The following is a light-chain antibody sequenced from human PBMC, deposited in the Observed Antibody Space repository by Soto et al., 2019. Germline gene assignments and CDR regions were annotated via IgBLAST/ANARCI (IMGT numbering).Light chain of an antibody. CDR1: SSDVGSYNF. V-gene: IGLV2-23*02. J-gene: IGLJ3*02. CDR3: CSYAGNSGV. CDR2: EVS. Sequence: QSALTQPPSVSGSPGQSLIISCTGTSSDVGSYNFVSWYQQHPGKAPKLMIYEVSKRPSGVSNRFSGSKSGNTASLTISGLQPEDEADYYCCSYAGNSGVFGGGTKVTVL.